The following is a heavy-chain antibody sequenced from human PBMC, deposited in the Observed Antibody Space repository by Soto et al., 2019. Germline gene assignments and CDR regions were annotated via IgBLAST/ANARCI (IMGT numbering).Heavy chain of an antibody. V-gene: IGHV3-23*01. D-gene: IGHD3-3*01. CDR3: AKGKANTVFGVDTLFDY. J-gene: IGHJ4*02. CDR2: ISGNGGYT. CDR1: GFTFSSYA. Sequence: VGSLRLSFAASGFTFSSYAMTWVRQAPGKGLEWVSTISGNGGYTYYSDSVRGRFTISRDNSKKTLYLQMDSLRADDTAVFYCAKGKANTVFGVDTLFDYWGQGTQVTVSS.